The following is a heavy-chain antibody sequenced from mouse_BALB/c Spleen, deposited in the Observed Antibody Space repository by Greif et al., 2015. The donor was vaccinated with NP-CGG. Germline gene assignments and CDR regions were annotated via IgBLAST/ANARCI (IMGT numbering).Heavy chain of an antibody. D-gene: IGHD2-14*01. V-gene: IGHV1S81*02. CDR2: INPSNGGT. CDR1: GYTFTSYC. CDR3: TRYYRYYFDY. J-gene: IGHJ2*02. Sequence: QVQLQQSGAELVKPGASVKLSCKASGYTFTSYCMYWVKQRPGQGLEWIGEINPSNGGTNFNEKSKSKATLTVDKSSSTAYMQLSSLTSEDSAVYYCTRYYRYYFDYWGQGTSLTVSS.